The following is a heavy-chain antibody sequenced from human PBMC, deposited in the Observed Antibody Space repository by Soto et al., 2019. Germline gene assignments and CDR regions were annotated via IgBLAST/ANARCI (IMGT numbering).Heavy chain of an antibody. Sequence: QVQLVESGGGVVQPGRSLRLSCAASGFTFSSYAMHWVRQAPGKGLEWVAVISYDGSNKYYADSVKGRFTISRDNSKNPLYLQMNILRAEDTAVYYCARSRRIQLCYDYWGQGTLVTVSS. CDR3: ARSRRIQLCYDY. V-gene: IGHV3-30-3*01. CDR1: GFTFSSYA. CDR2: ISYDGSNK. J-gene: IGHJ4*02. D-gene: IGHD5-18*01.